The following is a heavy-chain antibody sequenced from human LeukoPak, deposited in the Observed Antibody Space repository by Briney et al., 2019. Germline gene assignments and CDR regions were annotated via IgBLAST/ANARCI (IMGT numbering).Heavy chain of an antibody. Sequence: PGRSLRLSCAASGFTFSSYAMHWVRQAPGKGLEWVAVISYDGSNKYYADSVKGRFTISRDNSKNTLYLQMNSLRAEDTAVYYCARVAGVPAATNWFDPWGQGTLVTVSS. CDR3: ARVAGVPAATNWFDP. CDR1: GFTFSSYA. V-gene: IGHV3-30-3*01. CDR2: ISYDGSNK. J-gene: IGHJ5*02. D-gene: IGHD2-2*01.